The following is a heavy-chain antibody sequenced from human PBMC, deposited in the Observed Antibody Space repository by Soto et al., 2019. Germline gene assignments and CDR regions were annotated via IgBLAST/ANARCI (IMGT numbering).Heavy chain of an antibody. D-gene: IGHD3-22*01. Sequence: QVQLVQSGAEVKKPGASVKVSCKASGYTFTSYGISWVRQAPGQGLEWMGWISAYNGNTNYAQKLQGRVTMTTDTSTSTADMERRSLRSDDTAVYYCGRVQLLTHYYGVDYGGQRPRVTVPS. J-gene: IGHJ4*02. CDR1: GYTFTSYG. V-gene: IGHV1-18*01. CDR2: ISAYNGNT. CDR3: GRVQLLTHYYGVDY.